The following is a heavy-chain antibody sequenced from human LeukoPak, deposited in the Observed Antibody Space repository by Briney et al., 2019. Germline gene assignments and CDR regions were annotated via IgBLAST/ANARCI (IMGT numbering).Heavy chain of an antibody. CDR1: GFTFSNYG. V-gene: IGHV3-33*01. CDR2: IWYDGSDK. D-gene: IGHD1-26*01. CDR3: ARPVGATTAGWFDP. J-gene: IGHJ5*02. Sequence: PGGSLRLSCAASGFTFSNYGMHCVRQAPGKGLEWVAVIWYDGSDKYYADSVKGRLTISRDNSKNTVYLQMNSLRAEDTAVYYCARPVGATTAGWFDPWGQGTPVTVSS.